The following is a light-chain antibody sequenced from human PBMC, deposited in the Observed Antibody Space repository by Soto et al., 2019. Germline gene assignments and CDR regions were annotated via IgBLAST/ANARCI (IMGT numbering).Light chain of an antibody. J-gene: IGKJ4*01. Sequence: EIVLTQSPGTLSLSPGERATLSCRASQSVTSSYLAWYQQKPGQAPRLLIYGASSRATGIPDRFSGSGSRTDFTLTISGLEPEDFAVYYCQQYGNSPLTFGGGTKVEIK. CDR1: QSVTSSY. CDR2: GAS. CDR3: QQYGNSPLT. V-gene: IGKV3-20*01.